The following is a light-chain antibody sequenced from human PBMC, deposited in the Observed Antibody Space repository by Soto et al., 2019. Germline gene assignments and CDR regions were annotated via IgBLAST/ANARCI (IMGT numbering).Light chain of an antibody. J-gene: IGKJ1*01. CDR3: QQYGSSPQT. CDR1: HSVTSNY. CDR2: AGS. Sequence: EIVLTQSPGTLSLSPGERATLSCRASHSVTSNYLAWYQQKPGQAPRLLIYAGSGRASGIPDRFGGSESGTAFIPTISRLETEDFAVYYCQQYGSSPQTFGQGTRVDIK. V-gene: IGKV3-20*01.